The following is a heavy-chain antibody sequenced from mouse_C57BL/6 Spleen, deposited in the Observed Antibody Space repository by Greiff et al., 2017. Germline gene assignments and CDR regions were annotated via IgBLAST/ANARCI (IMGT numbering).Heavy chain of an antibody. CDR1: GYTFTSYW. D-gene: IGHD1-3*01. J-gene: IGHJ1*01. CDR2: INPSSGYT. Sequence: VQLQQSGAELAKPGASVKLSCKASGYTFTSYWMHWVKQRPGQGLEWIGYINPSSGYTKYNPKFKGKATLTADKSSSTAYMQLSGLTYEDSAVYYCARYNGGVDDWGEGTMGTVSA. CDR3: ARYNGGVDD. V-gene: IGHV1-7*01.